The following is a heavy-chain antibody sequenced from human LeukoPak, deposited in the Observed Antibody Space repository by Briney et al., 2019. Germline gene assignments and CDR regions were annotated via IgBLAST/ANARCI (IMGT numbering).Heavy chain of an antibody. D-gene: IGHD5-24*01. J-gene: IGHJ4*02. CDR3: ARDGGDGYNY. V-gene: IGHV3-7*01. CDR2: IKQDGSEK. Sequence: PGESLRLSCEASGITFSGYGMSWVRQAPGKGLEWVANIKQDGSEKYYVDSVKGRFTISRDNAKNSLYLQMNSLRAEDTAVYYCARDGGDGYNYWGQGTLVTVSS. CDR1: GITFSGYG.